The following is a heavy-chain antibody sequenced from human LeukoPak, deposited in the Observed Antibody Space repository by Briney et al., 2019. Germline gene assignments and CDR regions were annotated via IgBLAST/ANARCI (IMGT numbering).Heavy chain of an antibody. V-gene: IGHV3-21*01. D-gene: IGHD1-26*01. CDR3: ARDLPTSEVGATGSFDH. J-gene: IGHJ4*02. CDR2: ISSSSSYI. CDR1: GFTFSSYS. Sequence: GGSLRLSCAASGFTFSSYSMNWVRQAPGKGLEWVSSISSSSSYIYYADSVKGRFTISRDNAKNSLYLQMNSLRAEDTAVYYCARDLPTSEVGATGSFDHWGQGTLVTVSS.